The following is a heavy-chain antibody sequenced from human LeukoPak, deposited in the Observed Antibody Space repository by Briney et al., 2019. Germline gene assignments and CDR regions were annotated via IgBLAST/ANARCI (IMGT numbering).Heavy chain of an antibody. CDR3: AKNGGIYDYVWGSYRYYFDY. D-gene: IGHD3-16*02. CDR1: GFTFSSYA. J-gene: IGHJ4*02. V-gene: IGHV3-23*01. CDR2: ISGSGGST. Sequence: AGGSLRLSCAASGFTFSSYAMSWVRQPPGKGLEWVSAISGSGGSTYYADSVKGRFTISRDNSKNTLYLQMNSLRAEDTAVYYCAKNGGIYDYVWGSYRYYFDYWGQGTLVTVSS.